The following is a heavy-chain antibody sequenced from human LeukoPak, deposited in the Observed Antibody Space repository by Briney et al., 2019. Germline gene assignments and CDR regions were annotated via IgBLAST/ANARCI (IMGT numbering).Heavy chain of an antibody. CDR2: IYYSGST. Sequence: SETLSLTCTVSGGSISSYYWSWIRQPPGKGLEWIGYIYYSGSTYYNPSLKSRVTILVDTSKNQFSLNLSSVTAADTALYYCARGVGPNWFDPWGQGTLVIVSS. J-gene: IGHJ5*02. V-gene: IGHV4-59*12. CDR1: GGSISSYY. CDR3: ARGVGPNWFDP.